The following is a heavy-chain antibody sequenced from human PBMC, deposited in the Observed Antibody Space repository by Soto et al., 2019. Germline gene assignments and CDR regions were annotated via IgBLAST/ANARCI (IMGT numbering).Heavy chain of an antibody. D-gene: IGHD5-12*01. Sequence: SQTLSLTCAISGDSVSSNSAAWSWIRQSPSRGLEWLGRTYYRSKWYNNYAVSVKSRITINPDTSKNQFSLQLNSATPGDTAVYYCARDRLGDGYNDYWGQGTLVTVSS. CDR3: ARDRLGDGYNDY. CDR2: TYYRSKWYN. CDR1: GDSVSSNSAA. J-gene: IGHJ4*02. V-gene: IGHV6-1*01.